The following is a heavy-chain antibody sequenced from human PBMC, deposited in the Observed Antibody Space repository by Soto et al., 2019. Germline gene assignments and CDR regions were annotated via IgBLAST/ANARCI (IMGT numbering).Heavy chain of an antibody. CDR1: GGTFSSYA. Sequence: SVKVSCKASGGTFSSYAISWVRQAPGQELEWMGGIIPIFGTANYAQKFQGRVTITADESTSTAYMELSSLRSEDTAVHYCARDKKQLARYYYYYYGMDVWGQGTTVTVSS. V-gene: IGHV1-69*13. CDR3: ARDKKQLARYYYYYYGMDV. CDR2: IIPIFGTA. J-gene: IGHJ6*02. D-gene: IGHD6-13*01.